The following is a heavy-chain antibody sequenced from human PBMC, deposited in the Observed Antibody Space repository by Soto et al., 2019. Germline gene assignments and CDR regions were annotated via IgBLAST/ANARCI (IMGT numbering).Heavy chain of an antibody. CDR2: MYNTGST. D-gene: IGHD2-21*02. CDR3: ARDLWGYCGTDCYPLDV. CDR1: GGSISSYY. Sequence: QVQLQESGPGLVKPSETLSLTCTVSGGSISSYYWSWIRQPPGKGLEWIGDMYNTGSTVYNPSLKSRLTISVDTSKNQFSLKLNAVTAADTAVYYCARDLWGYCGTDCYPLDVWGQGTTVTVSS. J-gene: IGHJ6*02. V-gene: IGHV4-59*01.